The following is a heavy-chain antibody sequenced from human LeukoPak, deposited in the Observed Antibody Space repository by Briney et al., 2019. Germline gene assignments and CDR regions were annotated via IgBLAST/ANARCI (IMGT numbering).Heavy chain of an antibody. J-gene: IGHJ4*02. CDR1: GYTFTNYD. CDR3: ARDPSGSYSSSWHNFDY. V-gene: IGHV1-8*01. Sequence: ASVKVSCKTSGYTFTNYDINWVRQATGQGLEWMGWMSPNNGNTGYAQKFQGRVTITADESTSTAYMELSSLRSEDTAVYYCARDPSGSYSSSWHNFDYWGQGTLVTVSS. CDR2: MSPNNGNT. D-gene: IGHD6-13*01.